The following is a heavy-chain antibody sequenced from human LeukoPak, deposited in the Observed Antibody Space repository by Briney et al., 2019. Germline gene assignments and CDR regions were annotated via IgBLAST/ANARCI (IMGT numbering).Heavy chain of an antibody. CDR2: IYHSGIT. J-gene: IGHJ4*02. V-gene: IGHV4-31*03. D-gene: IGHD5-18*01. Sequence: SETLSLTCTVSGGSISSAAYYWNWIRQHPGQGLEWIGYIYHSGITNYNPSLKSRVTISVDTSKNQFSLKLSSVTAADTAVYYCARDRGYSYGVDSWGQGTLVTVSS. CDR3: ARDRGYSYGVDS. CDR1: GGSISSAAYY.